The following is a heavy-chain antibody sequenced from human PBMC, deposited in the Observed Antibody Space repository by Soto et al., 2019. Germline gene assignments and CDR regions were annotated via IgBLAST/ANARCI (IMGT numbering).Heavy chain of an antibody. CDR2: INSDGSEK. J-gene: IGHJ4*02. CDR1: EFTLNNYC. Sequence: EVQLVESGGGLVQPGGSLRLSCVASEFTLNNYCMTWVRQAPGKGLEWVANINSDGSEKNYVDSVKGRFTISRDNANNSLSLQMISLRVEDAAIYYCARGRQVAVWGQGTLVIVSS. V-gene: IGHV3-7*02. D-gene: IGHD2-15*01. CDR3: ARGRQVAV.